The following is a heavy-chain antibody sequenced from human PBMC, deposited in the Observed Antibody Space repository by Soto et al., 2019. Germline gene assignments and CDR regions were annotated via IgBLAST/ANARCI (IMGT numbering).Heavy chain of an antibody. CDR1: GRSITTDGYY. CDR2: VFYSGST. CDR3: AAQSSYGDPMGY. V-gene: IGHV4-31*03. D-gene: IGHD4-17*01. J-gene: IGHJ4*02. Sequence: QVQLQESGPGLVKPSQTLSLTCSVSGRSITTDGYYWSWIRQHPGKGLEWIGFVFYSGSTSYNPSLKSRVDMSLDRSKNQFTLVLRSMTAADTGLYYCAAQSSYGDPMGYWGQGTLVTVSS.